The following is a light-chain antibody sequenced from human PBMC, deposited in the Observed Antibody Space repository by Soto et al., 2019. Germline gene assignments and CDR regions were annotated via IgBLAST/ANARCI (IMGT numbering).Light chain of an antibody. CDR2: DAS. CDR3: QHRANWPLS. CDR1: QSVSSY. V-gene: IGKV3-11*01. J-gene: IGKJ4*01. Sequence: EIVLTQSPATLSLSPGERATLSCRASQSVSSYLAWYQQKPGQAPRLLIYDASNRATGIPTRFSGSGSGTDFTLTISSLEPEDFTVYYCQHRANWPLSFGGGTKVEIK.